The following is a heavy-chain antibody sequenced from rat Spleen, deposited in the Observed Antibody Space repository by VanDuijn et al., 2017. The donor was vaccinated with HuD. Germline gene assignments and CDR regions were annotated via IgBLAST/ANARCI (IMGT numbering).Heavy chain of an antibody. V-gene: IGHV5-7*01. J-gene: IGHJ2*01. CDR3: TGDDGGLHYFDY. Sequence: EVRLVESGGDLVRPGRSLKLSCAASGFTFSDYNMAWVRQAPKKGLEWVATISNDGSSTYYRDSVKGRFTISRDNAKSTLYLQMNSLQTEDTAIYFCTGDDGGLHYFDYWGQGVMVTVSS. CDR1: GFTFSDYN. CDR2: ISNDGSST. D-gene: IGHD1-11*01.